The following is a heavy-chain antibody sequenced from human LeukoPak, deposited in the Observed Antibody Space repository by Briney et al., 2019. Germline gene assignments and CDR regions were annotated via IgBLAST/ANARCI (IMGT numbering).Heavy chain of an antibody. CDR2: INPTGGST. Sequence: ASVKVSCKASGYTFASYYMHWVRQAPGQGLEWMGLINPTGGSTGYAQKFQGRVTMTRDMSTSTDYMELSSLRSEDTAVYYCAKISSSWSPTHFDYWGQGTLVTVSS. V-gene: IGHV1-46*01. D-gene: IGHD6-13*01. CDR3: AKISSSWSPTHFDY. CDR1: GYTFASYY. J-gene: IGHJ4*02.